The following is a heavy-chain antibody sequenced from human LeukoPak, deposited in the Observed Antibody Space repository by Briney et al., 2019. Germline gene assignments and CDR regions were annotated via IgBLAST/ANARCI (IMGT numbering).Heavy chain of an antibody. CDR1: GYTFTSYA. D-gene: IGHD5-12*01. J-gene: IGHJ4*02. CDR3: ARLSGYDLGADY. V-gene: IGHV1-3*01. Sequence: ASVKVSCKASGYTFTSYAMHWVRQAPGQGLEWMGWINAGNGNTKYSQKFQGRVTITRDTSASTAYMELSSLRSEDTAVYYCARLSGYDLGADYWGQGTLVTVSS. CDR2: INAGNGNT.